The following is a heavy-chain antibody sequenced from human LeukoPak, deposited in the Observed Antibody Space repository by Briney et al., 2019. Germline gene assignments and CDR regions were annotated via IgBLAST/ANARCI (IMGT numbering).Heavy chain of an antibody. CDR1: GGSISSGSCC. V-gene: IGHV4-61*02. CDR3: ATPTSYSSSWYAFDI. CDR2: IYTSGST. D-gene: IGHD6-13*01. Sequence: SETLSLTCTVSGGSISSGSCCWSWIRQPAGKGLEWIGRIYTSGSTNYNPSLKSRVTISVDTSKNQFSLKLSSVTAADTAVYYCATPTSYSSSWYAFDIWGQGTMVTVSS. J-gene: IGHJ3*02.